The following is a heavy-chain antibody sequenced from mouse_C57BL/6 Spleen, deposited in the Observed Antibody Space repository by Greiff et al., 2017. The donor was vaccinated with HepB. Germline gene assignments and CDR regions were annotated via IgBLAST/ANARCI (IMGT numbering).Heavy chain of an antibody. D-gene: IGHD1-1*01. Sequence: EVQLQESGGGLVKPGGSLKLSCAASGFTFSSYAMSWVRQTPEKRLEWVATISDGGSYTYYPDNVKGRFTISRDNAKNNLYLQMSHLKSEDTAMYYCARDRGSSPYYYAMDYWGQGTSVTVSS. V-gene: IGHV5-4*01. CDR1: GFTFSSYA. CDR2: ISDGGSYT. CDR3: ARDRGSSPYYYAMDY. J-gene: IGHJ4*01.